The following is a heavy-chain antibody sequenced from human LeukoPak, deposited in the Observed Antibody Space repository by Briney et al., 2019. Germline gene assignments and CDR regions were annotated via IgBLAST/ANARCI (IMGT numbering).Heavy chain of an antibody. V-gene: IGHV3-23*01. CDR3: AKVVDSSGWAYNYYYGMDV. Sequence: GAFLSLSCAATGFTFSSYAMSWVSQAHGKGLEWVSAISGSGGSTYYAESVKGRFTISRDNSKNTLYLQMNSLRAEDTAVYYCAKVVDSSGWAYNYYYGMDVWGQGTTVTVSS. D-gene: IGHD6-19*01. J-gene: IGHJ6*02. CDR2: ISGSGGST. CDR1: GFTFSSYA.